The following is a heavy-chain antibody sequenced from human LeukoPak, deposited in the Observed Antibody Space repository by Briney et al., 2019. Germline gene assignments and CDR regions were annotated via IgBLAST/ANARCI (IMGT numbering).Heavy chain of an antibody. CDR3: AKDNYGGIFAS. CDR2: ISDTVRDT. Sequence: SGGSLRLSCAASGFTFSAYGMSWVRQAPGKGREWVSHISDTVRDTWYANSVKGRFIISRDNSRDTVYLQMSSLRPEDTALYFCAKDNYGGIFASWGQGTLVTVSS. CDR1: GFTFSAYG. V-gene: IGHV3-23*01. J-gene: IGHJ4*02. D-gene: IGHD4-17*01.